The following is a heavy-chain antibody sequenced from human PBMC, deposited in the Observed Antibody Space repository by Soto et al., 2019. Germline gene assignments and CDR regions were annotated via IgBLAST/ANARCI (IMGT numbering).Heavy chain of an antibody. CDR3: ATFPGRIVGANY. J-gene: IGHJ4*02. Sequence: SVKVSCKASGGTFSSYTISWVRQAPGQGLEWMGRIIPILGIANYAQKFQGRVTITADKSTSTAYMKLSSLRSEDTAVYYCATFPGRIVGANYWGQGTLVTVSS. CDR1: GGTFSSYT. CDR2: IIPILGIA. D-gene: IGHD1-26*01. V-gene: IGHV1-69*02.